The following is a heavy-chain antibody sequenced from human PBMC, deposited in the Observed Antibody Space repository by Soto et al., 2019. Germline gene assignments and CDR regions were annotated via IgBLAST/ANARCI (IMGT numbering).Heavy chain of an antibody. D-gene: IGHD5-18*01. CDR2: IWYDGSNK. CDR3: AKWAGYSYGLLDAFDI. CDR1: GFTFSSYV. Sequence: PGGSLRLSCAASGFTFSSYVMHWVRQAPDKGLEWVAVIWYDGSNKYYADSVKGRFTISRDNSKNTLYLQMNSLRAEDTAVYYCAKWAGYSYGLLDAFDIWGQGTMVTVSS. V-gene: IGHV3-30*02. J-gene: IGHJ3*02.